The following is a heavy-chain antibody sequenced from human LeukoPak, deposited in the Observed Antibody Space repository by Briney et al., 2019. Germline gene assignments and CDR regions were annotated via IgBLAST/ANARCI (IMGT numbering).Heavy chain of an antibody. J-gene: IGHJ4*02. CDR3: ARDKIVGPTTLDY. V-gene: IGHV3-21*01. CDR2: ISGSNSYI. CDR1: GFTFSSYT. D-gene: IGHD1-26*01. Sequence: GGSLRLSCAASGFTFSSYTMHWIRQAPGKGLEWVSSISGSNSYIFYADSVKGRFTISRDNAGNSLYLQMNSLRADDTAVYYCARDKIVGPTTLDYWGQGTLVTVSS.